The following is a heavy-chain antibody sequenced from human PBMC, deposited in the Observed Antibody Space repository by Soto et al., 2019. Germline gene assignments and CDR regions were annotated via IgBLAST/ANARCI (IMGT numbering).Heavy chain of an antibody. V-gene: IGHV4-34*01. J-gene: IGHJ4*02. D-gene: IGHD1-26*01. Sequence: PSETLSLTRPVYGGSLGGLYWSWIRQPPGKGLEWIGEINHSGSTNYNPSLKSRVTISVHTSKNQFSLKLSSVTAADTAVYCRARGRRDSYKTLVYWGQGTLITV. CDR1: GGSLGGLY. CDR3: ARGRRDSYKTLVY. CDR2: INHSGST.